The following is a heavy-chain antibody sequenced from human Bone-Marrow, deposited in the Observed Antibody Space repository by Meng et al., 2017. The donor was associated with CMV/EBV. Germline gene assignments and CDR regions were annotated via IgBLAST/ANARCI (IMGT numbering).Heavy chain of an antibody. CDR3: AGCGITGTAKNGYNWFDP. V-gene: IGHV4-39*01. D-gene: IGHD1-7*01. Sequence: GSLRLSCTVSGGSISSSSYYWGWIRQPPGKGLEWIGSIYYSGSTYYNPSLKSRVTISVDTSKNQFSLKLSSVTAADTAVYYCAGCGITGTAKNGYNWFDPWGQGTLVTVSS. CDR2: IYYSGST. CDR1: GGSISSSSYY. J-gene: IGHJ5*02.